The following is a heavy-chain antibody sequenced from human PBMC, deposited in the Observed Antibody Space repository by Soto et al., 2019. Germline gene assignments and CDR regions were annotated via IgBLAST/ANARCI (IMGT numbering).Heavy chain of an antibody. Sequence: SETLSLTCTVSGVSITFNFWSWIRQPPGKGLEWIGYVFHTGNTDYNPSLKSRVTISVDTSKNRLSLKLDSVTAADTAVYYCARGSGWLDYWGQGTLVTVS. D-gene: IGHD6-19*01. J-gene: IGHJ4*02. V-gene: IGHV4-59*08. CDR2: VFHTGNT. CDR3: ARGSGWLDY. CDR1: GVSITFNF.